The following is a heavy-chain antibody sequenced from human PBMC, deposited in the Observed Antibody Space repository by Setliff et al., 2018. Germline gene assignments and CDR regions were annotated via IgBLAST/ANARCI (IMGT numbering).Heavy chain of an antibody. Sequence: GGSLRLSCAGSGFSFSNYAMSWVRQAPGMGLDWVSSFRGGGGPTYYADSVKGRFTISRDISKNTVYLQMNSLRVEDTAVYFCAKAYRDYGNPVDAFDVWGQGTMVTVSS. J-gene: IGHJ3*01. V-gene: IGHV3-23*01. CDR1: GFSFSNYA. CDR3: AKAYRDYGNPVDAFDV. D-gene: IGHD4-4*01. CDR2: FRGGGGPT.